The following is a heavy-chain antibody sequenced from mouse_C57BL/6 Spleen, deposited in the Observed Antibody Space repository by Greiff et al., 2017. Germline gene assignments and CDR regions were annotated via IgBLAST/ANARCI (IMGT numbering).Heavy chain of an antibody. CDR3: ARPSIYYDYDGDVPFDY. V-gene: IGHV5-17*01. D-gene: IGHD2-4*01. CDR1: GFTFSDYG. CDR2: ISSGSSTI. J-gene: IGHJ2*01. Sequence: EVMLVESGGGLVKPGGSLKLSCAASGFTFSDYGMHWVRQAPETGLEWVAYISSGSSTIYYADTVKGRFTISRDNAKNTLFLQMTSLRSEDTAMYYCARPSIYYDYDGDVPFDYWGQGTTLTVSS.